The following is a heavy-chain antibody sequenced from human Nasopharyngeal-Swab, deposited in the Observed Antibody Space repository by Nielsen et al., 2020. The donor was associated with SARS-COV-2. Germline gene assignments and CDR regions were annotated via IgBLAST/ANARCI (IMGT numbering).Heavy chain of an antibody. CDR1: GFIFSDSA. J-gene: IGHJ4*02. Sequence: GESLKISCAASGFIFSDSAIHWVRPASGKGLEWVGRIRSKGSSYATAYAASVKGRFTISRDDSKNTAYLQMNSLITEDTAVYYCTRCGGSCYTGKDYWGQGTLVTVSS. V-gene: IGHV3-73*01. CDR2: IRSKGSSYAT. D-gene: IGHD2-15*01. CDR3: TRCGGSCYTGKDY.